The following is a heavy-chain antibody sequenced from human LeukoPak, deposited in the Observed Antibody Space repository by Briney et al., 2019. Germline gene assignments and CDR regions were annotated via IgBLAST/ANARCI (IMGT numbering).Heavy chain of an antibody. CDR2: IYTSGST. V-gene: IGHV4-4*07. Sequence: SETLSLTCTVSGGSISSYYWSWIRQPPGKGLEWIGRIYTSGSTNYNPSLKSRVTMSVDTSKNQFSLKLSSVTAADTAVYYCAKPLGYCSGGSCYSFIAFDIWGQGTMVTVFS. CDR3: AKPLGYCSGGSCYSFIAFDI. J-gene: IGHJ3*02. CDR1: GGSISSYY. D-gene: IGHD2-15*01.